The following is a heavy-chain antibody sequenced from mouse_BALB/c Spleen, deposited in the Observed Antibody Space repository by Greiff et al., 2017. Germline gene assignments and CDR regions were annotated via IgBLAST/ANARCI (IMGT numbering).Heavy chain of an antibody. J-gene: IGHJ2*01. Sequence: EVKLMESGGGLVKPGGSLKLSCAASGFTFSSYAMSWVRQTPEKRLEWVATISSGGSYTYYPDSVKGRFTISRDNAKNTLYLQMSSLRSEDTAMYYCARQGWDYYFDYWGQGTTLTVSS. CDR1: GFTFSSYA. V-gene: IGHV5-9-3*01. D-gene: IGHD4-1*01. CDR2: ISSGGSYT. CDR3: ARQGWDYYFDY.